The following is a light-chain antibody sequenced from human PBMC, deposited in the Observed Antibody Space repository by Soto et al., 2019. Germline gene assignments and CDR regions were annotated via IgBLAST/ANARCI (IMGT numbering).Light chain of an antibody. CDR1: QSISSW. CDR3: QQYNSYPLT. V-gene: IGKV1-5*03. J-gene: IGKJ4*01. CDR2: KAS. Sequence: DLQMPQSPSTQSASVGDRVTITCRASQSISSWLAWYQQKPGKAPKLLIYKASSLESGVPSRFSGSGSGTEFTLTISSLQPDDFATYYCQQYNSYPLTFGGGAKVDIK.